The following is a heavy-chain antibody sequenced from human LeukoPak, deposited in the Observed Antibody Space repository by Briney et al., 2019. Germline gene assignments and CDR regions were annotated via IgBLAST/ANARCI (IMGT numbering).Heavy chain of an antibody. D-gene: IGHD3-10*01. CDR2: IKSKTDGGTT. Sequence: PGGSLRLSCAPSGFTFSNAWMSWVRQAPGKGLEWVGRIKSKTDGGTTEYAAPVKGRFTISRDESKNTLYLQMDSLKTEDTAVYYCTTDQGQWFGEIPPDVWGKGTTVTISS. CDR1: GFTFSNAW. V-gene: IGHV3-15*01. CDR3: TTDQGQWFGEIPPDV. J-gene: IGHJ6*04.